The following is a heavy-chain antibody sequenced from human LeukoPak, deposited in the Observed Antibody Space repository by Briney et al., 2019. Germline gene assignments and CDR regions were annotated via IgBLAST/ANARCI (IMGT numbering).Heavy chain of an antibody. CDR3: ARGQTLTF. V-gene: IGHV3-23*01. J-gene: IGHJ4*02. CDR2: ISGSGGST. CDR1: GFTFSSYA. Sequence: GGSLRLSCAASGFTFSSYAMSWVRQAPGKGLEWVSAISGSGGSTYYADSVKGRFTISRDNAKNALYLQMNSLRAEDTGVYFCARGQTLTFWGQGTLVTASS.